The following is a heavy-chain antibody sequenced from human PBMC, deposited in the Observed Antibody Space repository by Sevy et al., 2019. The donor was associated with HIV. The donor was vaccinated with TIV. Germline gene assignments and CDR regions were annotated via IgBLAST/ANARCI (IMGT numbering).Heavy chain of an antibody. V-gene: IGHV4-38-2*02. J-gene: IGHJ4*02. D-gene: IGHD2-15*01. CDR3: ARFLIRGNFDY. CDR1: GSSISDGFH. CDR2: THHSGTT. Sequence: SETLSLTCTVSGSSISDGFHWVWMRQPPGKGLEWIGGTHHSGTTYYNPSLMSRLTMSVDTSKNQFSLKLTSVSAADTAVYFCARFLIRGNFDYWGPGLLVTVSS.